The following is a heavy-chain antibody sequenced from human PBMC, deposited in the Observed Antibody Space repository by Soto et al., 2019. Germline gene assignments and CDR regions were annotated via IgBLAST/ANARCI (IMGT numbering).Heavy chain of an antibody. Sequence: SGGSLRLSCAASGFTFSSYWMSWVRQAPGKXLEWVANIKQDGSEKYYVDSVKGRFTISRDNAKNSLYLQMNSLRAEDTAVYYCARDGVTHYYDSSGYEESYWGQGTLVTISS. CDR3: ARDGVTHYYDSSGYEESY. D-gene: IGHD3-22*01. CDR2: IKQDGSEK. V-gene: IGHV3-7*01. J-gene: IGHJ4*02. CDR1: GFTFSSYW.